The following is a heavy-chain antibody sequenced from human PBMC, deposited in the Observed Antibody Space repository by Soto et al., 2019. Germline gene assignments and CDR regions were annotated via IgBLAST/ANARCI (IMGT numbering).Heavy chain of an antibody. D-gene: IGHD1-1*01. CDR1: GFTFSNNA. CDR2: ISYDGSNK. J-gene: IGHJ6*02. V-gene: IGHV3-30-3*01. CDR3: ARGTTTSAFSAMDV. Sequence: QVQLVESGGGVVQPGRSLRLSCAASGFTFSNNAMDWVRQAPGKGLEWVAVISYDGSNKYIAESVKGRFTLSRDNSKNTLFLQMNSPRAEDTAVYYCARGTTTSAFSAMDVWGQGNTVTVSS.